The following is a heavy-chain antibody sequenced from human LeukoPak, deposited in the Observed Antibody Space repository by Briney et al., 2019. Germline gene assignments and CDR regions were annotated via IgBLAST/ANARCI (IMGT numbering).Heavy chain of an antibody. J-gene: IGHJ4*02. Sequence: PGGSLRLSCAASGFTFSNSAMSWVRQAPGKGLEWVSTLSGSGITTYYADSVKGRFTISRDNSKNTLYLQMNSLRAEDTAVYYCATSHHYYGSGSYYNNFDYWGQGTPVTVSS. CDR1: GFTFSNSA. CDR3: ATSHHYYGSGSYYNNFDY. D-gene: IGHD3-10*01. CDR2: LSGSGITT. V-gene: IGHV3-23*01.